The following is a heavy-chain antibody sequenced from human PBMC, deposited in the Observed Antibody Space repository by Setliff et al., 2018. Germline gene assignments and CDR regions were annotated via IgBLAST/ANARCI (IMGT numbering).Heavy chain of an antibody. J-gene: IGHJ4*02. CDR1: GGSISSYY. CDR2: IDYSGST. V-gene: IGHV4-59*01. CDR3: ARDYWGSLDY. D-gene: IGHD7-27*01. Sequence: PSETLSLTCTVSGGSISSYYWSWIRQPPGKGLEWIGYIDYSGSTNYNPSLKSRVTISLDTSKNQFSLQLSSVTAADTAVYYCARDYWGSLDYWGQGILVTVSS.